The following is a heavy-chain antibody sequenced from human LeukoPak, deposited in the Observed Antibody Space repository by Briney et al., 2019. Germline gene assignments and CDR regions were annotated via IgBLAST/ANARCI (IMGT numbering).Heavy chain of an antibody. V-gene: IGHV3-74*01. CDR1: GFTFSSYW. Sequence: GGSLRLSCVASGFTFSSYWMHWVRQAPGKGLVWVSRISGDGSSTTYADSVKGRFTISRDNAKNTLYLQMNSLRAEDTAVYYCARNRCSGGSCYSSDYWGQGTLVTVSS. D-gene: IGHD2-15*01. J-gene: IGHJ4*02. CDR2: ISGDGSST. CDR3: ARNRCSGGSCYSSDY.